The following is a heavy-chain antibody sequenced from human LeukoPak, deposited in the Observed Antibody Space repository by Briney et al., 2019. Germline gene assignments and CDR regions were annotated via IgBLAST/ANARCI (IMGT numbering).Heavy chain of an antibody. D-gene: IGHD2-8*02. V-gene: IGHV3-23*01. Sequence: GGSLRLSCAASGITVSSNAMTWVRQAPGEGLEWVAGIAVGNDNTFYTESLKGRFTISRDNSKNTVFLEMTNLRAEDTAVYYCAKYLTGTWSYIDCWGQGTLVTVSS. J-gene: IGHJ4*02. CDR2: IAVGNDNT. CDR3: AKYLTGTWSYIDC. CDR1: GITVSSNA.